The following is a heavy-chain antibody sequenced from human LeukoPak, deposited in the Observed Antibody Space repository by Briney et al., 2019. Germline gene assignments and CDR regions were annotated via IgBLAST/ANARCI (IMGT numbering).Heavy chain of an antibody. CDR1: GFTYSNYA. Sequence: GGSLTLSCAASGFTYSNYAMSWVRQAPGKGLEWVSTISGRDGNTYYADSVKGRVTISGDNSKNTLYLQMNSLRAEDTAVYYCAKLRSGGYYRDYFDSWGQGTPVTVSS. CDR2: ISGRDGNT. CDR3: AKLRSGGYYRDYFDS. J-gene: IGHJ4*02. D-gene: IGHD3-22*01. V-gene: IGHV3-23*01.